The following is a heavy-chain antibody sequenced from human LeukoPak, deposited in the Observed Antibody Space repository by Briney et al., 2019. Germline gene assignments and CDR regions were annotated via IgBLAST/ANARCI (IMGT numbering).Heavy chain of an antibody. J-gene: IGHJ6*03. CDR1: GGSINSTRYY. CDR3: ATGSMTTRYYYYFHMDV. V-gene: IGHV4-39*01. D-gene: IGHD4-11*01. Sequence: SETLSLTCTVSGGSINSTRYYWGWIRQPPGKGLEWIGSIYYSGDTHYNPSLRSRVTISVDTSKNQFSLRMHSMAAADTSFYYCATGSMTTRYYYYFHMDVWGPGATVTVSS. CDR2: IYYSGDT.